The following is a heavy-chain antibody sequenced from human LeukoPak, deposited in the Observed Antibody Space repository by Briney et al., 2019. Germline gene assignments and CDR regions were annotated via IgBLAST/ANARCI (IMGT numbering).Heavy chain of an antibody. D-gene: IGHD4-11*01. Sequence: GGSLRLSCAASGFTFSHYGMHWVRQAPGKGLEWVAVIWNDGSSQYYADSVKGRFTVSRDNSQRMLYLQMNSLRPEDTAVYYCAKDAQRGFDYSNSLENWGQGTLVTVSS. CDR2: IWNDGSSQ. J-gene: IGHJ4*02. V-gene: IGHV3-33*03. CDR3: AKDAQRGFDYSNSLEN. CDR1: GFTFSHYG.